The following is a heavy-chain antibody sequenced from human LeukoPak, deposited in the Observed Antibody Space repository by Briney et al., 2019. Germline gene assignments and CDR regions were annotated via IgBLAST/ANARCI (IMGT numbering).Heavy chain of an antibody. Sequence: GGSLRLSCVASGFTFNSYWMHWVRQGTGKGLVWVSRINTDGSSTSYADSVKGRFTISRDNAKNTLYLQMNSLRAEDTAVYYCARVGLYCSSTRCYVDYWGQRTLVTVSS. CDR3: ARVGLYCSSTRCYVDY. CDR2: INTDGSST. D-gene: IGHD2-2*01. CDR1: GFTFNSYW. J-gene: IGHJ4*02. V-gene: IGHV3-74*01.